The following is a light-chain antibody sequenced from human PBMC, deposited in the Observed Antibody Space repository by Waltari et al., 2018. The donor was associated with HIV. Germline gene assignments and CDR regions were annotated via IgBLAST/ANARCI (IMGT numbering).Light chain of an antibody. J-gene: IGLJ2*01. Sequence: SYELTQPLSVSVALGQTATITCGGNNIGRKNVCWYQQNPGQAPLLIIYRDNTRPSGIPERFSGSNSGNTATLTIRRAQAGDEADYYCQVRVSNTVVFGGGTNLTVL. CDR3: QVRVSNTVV. CDR1: NIGRKN. CDR2: RDN. V-gene: IGLV3-9*01.